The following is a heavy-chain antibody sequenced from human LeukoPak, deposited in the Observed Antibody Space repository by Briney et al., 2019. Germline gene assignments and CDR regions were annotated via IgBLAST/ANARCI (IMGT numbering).Heavy chain of an antibody. V-gene: IGHV3-48*02. Sequence: GGSLRLSCAASGFTFSSYNMNWVRQAPGKGLEWVSYISSSSSTIYYADSVKGRFTISRDNAKNSLYLQMNSLRDGDTAIYYCARDKSSGWPGVVDSWGQGTLVTVSS. CDR1: GFTFSSYN. CDR2: ISSSSSTI. D-gene: IGHD6-19*01. CDR3: ARDKSSGWPGVVDS. J-gene: IGHJ4*02.